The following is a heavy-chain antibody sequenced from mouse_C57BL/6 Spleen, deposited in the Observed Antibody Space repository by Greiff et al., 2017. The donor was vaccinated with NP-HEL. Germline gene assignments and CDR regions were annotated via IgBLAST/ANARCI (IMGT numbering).Heavy chain of an antibody. CDR1: GYTFTSYW. J-gene: IGHJ2*01. D-gene: IGHD1-1*01. V-gene: IGHV1-52*01. Sequence: QVQLQQPGAELVRPGSSVKLSCKASGYTFTSYWMHWVKQRPIQGLEWIGNIDPSDSETHYNQKFKDKATLTVDKSSSTAYMQLSSLTSEDSAVYYWARAGINYGSGGLDYWGQGTTLTVAS. CDR3: ARAGINYGSGGLDY. CDR2: IDPSDSET.